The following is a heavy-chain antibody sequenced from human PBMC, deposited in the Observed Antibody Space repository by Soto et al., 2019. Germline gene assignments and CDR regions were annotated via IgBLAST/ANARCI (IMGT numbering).Heavy chain of an antibody. CDR3: AKTQSSGWYGVDY. CDR1: GFTFTNFG. D-gene: IGHD6-13*01. CDR2: TSYDGNNR. J-gene: IGHJ4*02. Sequence: QVQLVESGGGVVQPGTSLRLSCATSGFTFTNFGIHWVRQAPGKGLEWVAVTSYDGNNRYYGDSVKGRFTISRDNSKNTLYLQMDSLRLEDTAVYYCAKTQSSGWYGVDYWGQGALVTVSS. V-gene: IGHV3-30*18.